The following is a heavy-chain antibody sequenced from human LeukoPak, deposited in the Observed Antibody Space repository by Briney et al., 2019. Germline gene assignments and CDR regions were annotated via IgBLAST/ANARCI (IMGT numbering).Heavy chain of an antibody. CDR1: GGSMSSSSYY. CDR3: ARDYYDSSGYAPGVDY. J-gene: IGHJ4*02. Sequence: SETLSLTCTVSGGSMSSSSYYWGWIRQPPGKGLEWIGSIYYSGSTYYNPSLKSRVTISVNTSKNQFSLKLSSVTAADTAVYYCARDYYDSSGYAPGVDYWGQGTLVTVSS. D-gene: IGHD3-22*01. V-gene: IGHV4-39*02. CDR2: IYYSGST.